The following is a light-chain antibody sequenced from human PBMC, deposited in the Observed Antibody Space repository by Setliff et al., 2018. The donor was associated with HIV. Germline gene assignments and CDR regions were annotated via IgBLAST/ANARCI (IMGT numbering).Light chain of an antibody. CDR1: SSNIGSNP. J-gene: IGLJ1*01. CDR2: SHD. CDR3: GTWDDSLNGYV. Sequence: QSALTQPPSASGTPGQRVTIPCSGSSSNIGSNPVNWYQQLPGTAPKLLIYSHDQRPSGVPDRFSGSKSGTSASLAISGLQSEDEAEYYCGTWDDSLNGYVFGTGTKVTVL. V-gene: IGLV1-44*01.